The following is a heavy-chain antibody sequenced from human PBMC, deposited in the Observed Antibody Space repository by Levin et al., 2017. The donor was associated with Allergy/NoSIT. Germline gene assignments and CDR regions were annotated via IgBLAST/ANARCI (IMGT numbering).Heavy chain of an antibody. CDR1: GFTFSSYW. V-gene: IGHV3-7*01. CDR2: IKQDGSEK. CDR3: ARVISSGYDSHYFDY. J-gene: IGHJ4*02. Sequence: QPGGSLRLSCAASGFTFSSYWMSWVRQAPGKGLEWVANIKQDGSEKYYVDSVKGRFTISRDNAKNSLYLQMNSLRAEDTAVYYCARVISSGYDSHYFDYWGQGTLVTVSS. D-gene: IGHD5-12*01.